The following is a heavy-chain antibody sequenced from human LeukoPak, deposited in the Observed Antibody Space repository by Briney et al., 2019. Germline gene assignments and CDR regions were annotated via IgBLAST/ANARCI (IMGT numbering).Heavy chain of an antibody. D-gene: IGHD2-2*01. J-gene: IGHJ5*02. V-gene: IGHV1-18*01. CDR1: GYTFTSYG. CDR3: ARALYCSSTSCSENWFDP. Sequence: ASVKVSCKASGYTFTSYGISWVRQAPGQGLEWMGWISAYNGNTNYAQKLQGRVTMTTDTSTSTAYMELRSLRSDDTAVYYCARALYCSSTSCSENWFDPRGQGTLVTVSS. CDR2: ISAYNGNT.